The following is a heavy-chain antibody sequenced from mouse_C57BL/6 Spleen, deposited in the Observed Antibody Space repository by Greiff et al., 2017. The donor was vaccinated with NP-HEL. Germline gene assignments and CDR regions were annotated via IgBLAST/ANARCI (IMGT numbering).Heavy chain of an antibody. Sequence: VQLQQSGAELARPGASVKMSCKASGYTFTSYTMHWVKQRPGQGLEWIGYINPSSGYTKYNQKFKDKATLTADKSSSTAYMQLSSLTSEDSAVYYCARENRQAYLDYWGQGTTLTVSS. CDR3: ARENRQAYLDY. CDR1: GYTFTSYT. CDR2: INPSSGYT. J-gene: IGHJ2*01. D-gene: IGHD6-1*01. V-gene: IGHV1-4*01.